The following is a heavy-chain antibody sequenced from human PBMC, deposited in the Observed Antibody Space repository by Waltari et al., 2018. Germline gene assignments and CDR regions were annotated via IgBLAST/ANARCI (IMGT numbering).Heavy chain of an antibody. CDR2: IKKEGSEK. J-gene: IGHJ6*02. V-gene: IGHV3-7*03. CDR3: ARGDDGMDV. Sequence: EVQLVESGGGLVQPGGSLRLSCAASGFTFSSYWMSWVRQAPGKGLEWVANIKKEGSEKYYVDSVKGRLTISRDNAKNSLYLQMTSLRAEDTAVYYCARGDDGMDVWGQGTTVTVSS. CDR1: GFTFSSYW.